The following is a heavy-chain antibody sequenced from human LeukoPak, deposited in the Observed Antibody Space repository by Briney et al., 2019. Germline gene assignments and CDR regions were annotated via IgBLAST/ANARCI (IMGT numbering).Heavy chain of an antibody. CDR1: GFTFSSYW. CDR2: IKQDGSEK. J-gene: IGHJ4*02. Sequence: PGGSLRLSCVASGFTFSSYWMSWVRQAPGKGLEWVANIKQDGSEKYYVDSVKGRFAISRDNAKNSLYLQMNSLRAEDTAVYYCARDRSNYYDSRLDYWGQGTLVTVSS. D-gene: IGHD3-22*01. CDR3: ARDRSNYYDSRLDY. V-gene: IGHV3-7*01.